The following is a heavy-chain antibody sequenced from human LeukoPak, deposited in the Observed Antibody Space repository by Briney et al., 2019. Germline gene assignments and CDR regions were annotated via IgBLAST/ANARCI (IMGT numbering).Heavy chain of an antibody. CDR1: GFTFKLYW. D-gene: IGHD3-16*01. CDR2: INDDGSDT. Sequence: GGSLRLSCAASGFTFKLYWMHWVRQVPGKRPVWVSRINDDGSDTIYADSVRGRFTISRDDAKNTVYLQMNNLRAEDTAVYYCARSSWGSSTNSWGQGTLVTVSS. V-gene: IGHV3-74*01. J-gene: IGHJ4*02. CDR3: ARSSWGSSTNS.